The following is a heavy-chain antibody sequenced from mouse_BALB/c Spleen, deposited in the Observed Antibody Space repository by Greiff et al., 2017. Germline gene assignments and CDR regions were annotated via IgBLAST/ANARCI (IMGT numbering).Heavy chain of an antibody. V-gene: IGHV2-9*02. Sequence: VKLVESGPGLVAPSQSLSITCTVSGFSLTSYGVHWVRQPPGKGLEWLGVIWAGGSTNYNTALMSRLSISKDNSKSQVFLKMNSLQTDDTAMYSCARELLGYFDYWGQGTTLTVSS. D-gene: IGHD2-12*01. CDR3: ARELLGYFDY. CDR1: GFSLTSYG. CDR2: IWAGGST. J-gene: IGHJ2*01.